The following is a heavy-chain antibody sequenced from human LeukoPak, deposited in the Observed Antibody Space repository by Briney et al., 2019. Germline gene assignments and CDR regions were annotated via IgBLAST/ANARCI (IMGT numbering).Heavy chain of an antibody. V-gene: IGHV4-59*12. CDR2: IYHSGST. CDR1: GGSISSYY. Sequence: PSETLSLTCTVSGGSISSYYWSWIRQPPGKGLEWIGEIYHSGSTNYNPSLESRVTVSVDKSKNQFSLDLSSVTAADTAVYYCASYSYYYDSSGYFDYWGQGTLVTVSS. CDR3: ASYSYYYDSSGYFDY. J-gene: IGHJ4*02. D-gene: IGHD3-22*01.